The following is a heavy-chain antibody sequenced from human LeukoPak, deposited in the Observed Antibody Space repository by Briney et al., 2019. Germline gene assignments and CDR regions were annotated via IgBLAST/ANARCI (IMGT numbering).Heavy chain of an antibody. CDR2: INPNSGGT. D-gene: IGHD2/OR15-2a*01. V-gene: IGHV1-2*02. J-gene: IGHJ6*03. Sequence: ASVKVSCKASGYTFTGYYMHWVRQAPGQGLEWMGWINPNSGGTNYAQKFQGRVTMTRDTSISTAYMELSRLRSDDTAVCYCARGLEYSLGYYYYYMDVWGKGTTVTVSS. CDR3: ARGLEYSLGYYYYYMDV. CDR1: GYTFTGYY.